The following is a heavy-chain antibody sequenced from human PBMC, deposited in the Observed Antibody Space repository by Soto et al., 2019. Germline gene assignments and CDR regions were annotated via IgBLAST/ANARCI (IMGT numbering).Heavy chain of an antibody. J-gene: IGHJ6*02. D-gene: IGHD3-10*01. CDR2: INPSGGST. V-gene: IGHV1-46*01. CDR3: ARDKTRGDTYYYYGMDV. CDR1: GYTFTSYY. Sequence: ASVKVSCKASGYTFTSYYMHWVRQAPGQGLEWMGIINPSGGSTSYAQKFQGRVTMTRDTSTSTVYMEPSSLRSEDTAVYYCARDKTRGDTYYYYGMDVWGQGTTVTVSS.